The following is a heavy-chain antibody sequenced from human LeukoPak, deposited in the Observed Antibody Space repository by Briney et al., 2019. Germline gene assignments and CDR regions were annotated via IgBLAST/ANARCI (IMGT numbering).Heavy chain of an antibody. Sequence: GGSLRLSCAASGFTFSSYAMHWVRQAPGKGLEWVAVISYDGSNKYYADSVKGRFTISRDNSKNTLYLQMNSLRAEDTAVYYCARPTLLGYSGYGDAFDIWGQGTMVTVSS. CDR3: ARPTLLGYSGYGDAFDI. V-gene: IGHV3-30-3*01. D-gene: IGHD5-12*01. J-gene: IGHJ3*02. CDR1: GFTFSSYA. CDR2: ISYDGSNK.